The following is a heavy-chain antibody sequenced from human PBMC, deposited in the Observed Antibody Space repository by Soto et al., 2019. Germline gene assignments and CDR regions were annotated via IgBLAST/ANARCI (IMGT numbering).Heavy chain of an antibody. V-gene: IGHV3-74*01. CDR2: IDPDGSGT. Sequence: GGSLRLSCAASGFRFSGNWMHWVRQAPGKGLEWVSRIDPDGSGTTYADSVKGRFTISRDNARNTLYLQMNSLRAEDTAIYYCTRFASYYDTSGFLYWGQGTLVTVSS. CDR1: GFRFSGNW. J-gene: IGHJ4*02. D-gene: IGHD3-22*01. CDR3: TRFASYYDTSGFLY.